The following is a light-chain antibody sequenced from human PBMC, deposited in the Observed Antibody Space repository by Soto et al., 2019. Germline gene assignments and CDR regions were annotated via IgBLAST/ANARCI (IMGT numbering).Light chain of an antibody. CDR3: AAWDDTLNGPV. J-gene: IGLJ2*01. CDR2: SDN. CDR1: NSNIGSYT. V-gene: IGLV1-44*01. Sequence: QAVVTQPPSASGTPGQRVTFSCSGSNSNIGSYTVNWYRQLPGTAPKLLIYSDNLRPSGVPDRFSASKSGTSASLAISGLQSEDEAGYYCAAWDDTLNGPVFGGGTKLTVL.